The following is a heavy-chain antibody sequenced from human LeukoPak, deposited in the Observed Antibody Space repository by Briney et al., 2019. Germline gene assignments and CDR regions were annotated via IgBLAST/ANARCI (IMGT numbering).Heavy chain of an antibody. Sequence: PGGSLRLSCAASRFTFSTYAMSWVRQAPGKGLEWVAFIGSRTGNIYYADSVKGRFSISRDNAKDSVYLQMNSLRADDTAVYYCARETEPLDYGDSTNLDYWGQGTLVTVSS. CDR2: IGSRTGNI. J-gene: IGHJ4*02. V-gene: IGHV3-21*01. CDR3: ARETEPLDYGDSTNLDY. D-gene: IGHD4/OR15-4a*01. CDR1: RFTFSTYA.